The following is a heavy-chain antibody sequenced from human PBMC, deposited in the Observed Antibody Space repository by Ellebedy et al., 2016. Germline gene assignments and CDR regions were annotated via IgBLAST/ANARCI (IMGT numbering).Heavy chain of an antibody. CDR2: IWYDGSNK. D-gene: IGHD6-13*01. CDR1: GFTFSSYG. J-gene: IGHJ5*02. CDR3: TRSSSSWYVLDWFDP. V-gene: IGHV3-33*01. Sequence: GESLKISCAASGFTFSSYGMHWVRQAPGKGLEWVAVIWYDGSNKYYADSVKGRFTISRDNSKNTLYLQMNSLKTEDTAVYYCTRSSSSWYVLDWFDPWGQGTLVTVSS.